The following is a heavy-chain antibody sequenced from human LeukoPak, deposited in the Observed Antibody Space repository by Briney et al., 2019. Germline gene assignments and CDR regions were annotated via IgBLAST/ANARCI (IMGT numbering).Heavy chain of an antibody. CDR1: GYTFTSYY. V-gene: IGHV1-46*01. CDR3: ARDFGNSSWMTRFFDY. D-gene: IGHD6-13*01. CDR2: INPSGGST. Sequence: ASVKVSCKASGYTFTSYYMHWVRQAPGQGLEWMGIINPSGGSTSYAQKFQGRVTMIRDTSTSTVYMELSSLRSEDTAVYYCARDFGNSSWMTRFFDYWGQGTLVTVSA. J-gene: IGHJ4*02.